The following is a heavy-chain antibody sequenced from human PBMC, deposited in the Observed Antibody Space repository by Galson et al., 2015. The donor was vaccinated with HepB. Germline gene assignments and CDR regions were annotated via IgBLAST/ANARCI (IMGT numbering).Heavy chain of an antibody. CDR2: TYYRSKWYN. D-gene: IGHD3-9*01. Sequence: CAISGDSVSSNSAAWNWIRQSPSRGLEWLGRTYYRSKWYNDYAVSVKSRITINPDTSKNQFSLQLNSVTPEDTAVYYCASSVLRYFDWPSNDYFDYWGQGTLVTVSS. V-gene: IGHV6-1*01. CDR3: ASSVLRYFDWPSNDYFDY. J-gene: IGHJ4*02. CDR1: GDSVSSNSAA.